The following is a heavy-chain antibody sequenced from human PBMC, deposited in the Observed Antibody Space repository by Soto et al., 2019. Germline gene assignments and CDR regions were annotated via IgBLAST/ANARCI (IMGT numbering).Heavy chain of an antibody. J-gene: IGHJ4*02. CDR3: AKAPRRDYYDSSGYYTPGGLYYFDY. V-gene: IGHV3-9*01. Sequence: EVQLVESGGGLVQPGRSLRLSCAASGFTFDDYAMHWVRQAPGKGLEWVSGIRWNSGSIGYADSVKGRFTISRDNAKNSLYLQMNSLRAEDTALYYCAKAPRRDYYDSSGYYTPGGLYYFDYWGQGTLVTVSS. CDR2: IRWNSGSI. CDR1: GFTFDDYA. D-gene: IGHD3-22*01.